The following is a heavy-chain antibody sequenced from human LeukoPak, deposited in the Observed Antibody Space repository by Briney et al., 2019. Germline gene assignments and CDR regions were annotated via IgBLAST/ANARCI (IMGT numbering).Heavy chain of an antibody. J-gene: IGHJ4*02. V-gene: IGHV1-69*04. Sequence: ASVKVPCKASGGTFSSYAISWVRQAPGQGLEWMGRIIPILGIANYAQKFQGRVTITADKSTSTAYMELSSLRSEDTAVYYCARDQYYDSSGYPRRYFDYWGQGTLVTVSS. CDR3: ARDQYYDSSGYPRRYFDY. CDR2: IIPILGIA. CDR1: GGTFSSYA. D-gene: IGHD3-22*01.